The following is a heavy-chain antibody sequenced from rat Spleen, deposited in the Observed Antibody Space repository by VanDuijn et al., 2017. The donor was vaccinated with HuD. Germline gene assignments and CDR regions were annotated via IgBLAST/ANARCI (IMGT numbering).Heavy chain of an antibody. CDR3: ARGATGVMDA. J-gene: IGHJ4*01. V-gene: IGHV5-29*01. D-gene: IGHD4-1*01. Sequence: EVQLVESGGGLVQPGRSLKLSCAASGFTFSNYGMAWVRQAPTKGLEGVATISYDGSSTYYRESVKGRFTISRDNAKSTLYLQMDSLRSEDTATYYCARGATGVMDAWGQGASVTVSS. CDR1: GFTFSNYG. CDR2: ISYDGSST.